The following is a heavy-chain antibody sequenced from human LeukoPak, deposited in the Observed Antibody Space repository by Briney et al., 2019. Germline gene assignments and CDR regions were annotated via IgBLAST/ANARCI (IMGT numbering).Heavy chain of an antibody. CDR3: ARGYCSGGSCYWYYFDY. CDR2: INPSGGST. V-gene: IGHV1-46*01. J-gene: IGHJ4*02. Sequence: ASVKVSCKASGGTFSSYAISWVRQAPGQGLEWMGIINPSGGSTSYAQKFQGRVTMTRDMSTSTVYMELSSLRSEDTAVYYCARGYCSGGSCYWYYFDYWGQGTLVTVSS. D-gene: IGHD2-15*01. CDR1: GGTFSSYA.